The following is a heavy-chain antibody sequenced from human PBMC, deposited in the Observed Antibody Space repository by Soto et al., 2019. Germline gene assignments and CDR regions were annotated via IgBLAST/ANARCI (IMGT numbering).Heavy chain of an antibody. Sequence: GASVKVSCKASGYTFTSYYMHWVRQAPGQGLEWMGIINPSGGSTSYAQKFQGRVTMTRDTSTSTVYMELSSLSSEDTAVYYCATDKILSSGYSYDDRYYFDYWGQGTLVTVSS. J-gene: IGHJ4*02. D-gene: IGHD5-18*01. CDR1: GYTFTSYY. CDR2: INPSGGST. V-gene: IGHV1-46*01. CDR3: ATDKILSSGYSYDDRYYFDY.